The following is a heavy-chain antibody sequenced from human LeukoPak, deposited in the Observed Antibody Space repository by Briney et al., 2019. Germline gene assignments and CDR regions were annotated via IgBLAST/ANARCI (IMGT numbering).Heavy chain of an antibody. J-gene: IGHJ4*02. CDR1: GCTFSSYA. CDR2: IIPIFGTA. CDR3: AAVAYCGGDCYPYFDY. Sequence: SLKVSCKASGCTFSSYAISWVRQAPGQGLEWMGGIIPIFGTANYAQKFQGRVTITADESTSTAYMELSSLRSEDTAVYYCAAVAYCGGDCYPYFDYWGQGTLVTVSS. V-gene: IGHV1-69*13. D-gene: IGHD2-21*02.